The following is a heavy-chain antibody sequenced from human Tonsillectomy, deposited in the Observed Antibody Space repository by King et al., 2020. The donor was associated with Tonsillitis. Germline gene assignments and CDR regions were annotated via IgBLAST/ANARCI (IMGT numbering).Heavy chain of an antibody. J-gene: IGHJ4*02. D-gene: IGHD1-26*01. V-gene: IGHV4-39*01. CDR3: ARYVSGSFDY. CDR1: GGSIRTSDQY. Sequence: QLQESGPGVVKPSETLSLTCTVSGGSIRTSDQYWAWIRQPPGKGLEWIGYIYNTGTTFYNPSLKSRITISGGTSENRFSLKLSSVTAADTAVYFCARYVSGSFDYWGQGALVTVSS. CDR2: IYNTGTT.